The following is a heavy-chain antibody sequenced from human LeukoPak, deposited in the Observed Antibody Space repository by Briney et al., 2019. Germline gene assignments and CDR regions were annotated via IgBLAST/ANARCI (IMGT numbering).Heavy chain of an antibody. CDR2: INPNSGGT. CDR1: GYTFTGYY. CDR3: ARHGDIVVVVAGNWFDP. V-gene: IGHV1-2*02. J-gene: IGHJ5*02. Sequence: ASVKVSCNASGYTFTGYYMHWVRQAPGQGLEWLGWINPNSGGTNYAQKFQGRVTMTRDTSISTAYMELSRLRSDDTAVYYCARHGDIVVVVAGNWFDPWGQGTLVTVSS. D-gene: IGHD2-15*01.